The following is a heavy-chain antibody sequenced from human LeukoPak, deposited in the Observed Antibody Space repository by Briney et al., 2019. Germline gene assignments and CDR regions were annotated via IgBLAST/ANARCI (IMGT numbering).Heavy chain of an antibody. D-gene: IGHD6-13*01. CDR2: INHSGST. J-gene: IGHJ1*01. CDR1: GGSFSGYY. CDR3: ARGPFFHPYSSSWYLGYFQH. V-gene: IGHV4-34*01. Sequence: SETLSLTCVVYGGSFSGYYWSWIRQPPGKGLEWIGEINHSGSTNYNPSLNSRVPISVDPSKNQFSLKLSSVTAADTAVYYCARGPFFHPYSSSWYLGYFQHWGQGTLVTVSS.